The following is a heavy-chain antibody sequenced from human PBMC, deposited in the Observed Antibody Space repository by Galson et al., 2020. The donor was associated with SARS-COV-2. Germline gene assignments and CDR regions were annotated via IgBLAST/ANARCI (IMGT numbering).Heavy chain of an antibody. J-gene: IGHJ4*02. CDR1: GGSISSGGYY. V-gene: IGHV4-31*03. CDR2: IYYSGST. Sequence: ETSETLSLTCTVSGGSISSGGYYWSWIRQHPGKGLEWIGYIYYSGSTYYNPSLKSRVTISVDTSKKQFSLKLSSVTAPDTAVYYCARASRTIFGVVKHFDYWGQGTLVTVSS. D-gene: IGHD3-3*01. CDR3: ARASRTIFGVVKHFDY.